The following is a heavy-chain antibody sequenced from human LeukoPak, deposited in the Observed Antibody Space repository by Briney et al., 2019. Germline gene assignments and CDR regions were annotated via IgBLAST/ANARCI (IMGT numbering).Heavy chain of an antibody. J-gene: IGHJ5*02. CDR1: GGSISSGDYY. CDR3: ARNVLLWFGELSAGWFDP. Sequence: SETLSLTCTVSGGSISSGDYYWSWIRQPPGKGLEWIGYIYYSGSTNYNPSLKSRVTISVDTSKNQFSLKLSSVTAADTAVYYCARNVLLWFGELSAGWFDPWGQGTLVTVSS. D-gene: IGHD3-10*01. CDR2: IYYSGST. V-gene: IGHV4-61*08.